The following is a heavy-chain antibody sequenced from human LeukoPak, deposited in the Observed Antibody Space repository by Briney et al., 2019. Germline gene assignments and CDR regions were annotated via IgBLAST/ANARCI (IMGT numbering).Heavy chain of an antibody. Sequence: ASVKVSCKASGYTFTGYYMHWVRPAPGQGLEWMGWINPNSGGTNYAQKFQGRVTMTRDTSISTAYMELSRLRSDDTAVYYCARGWDVVVPAANVGVDYWGQGTLVTVSS. J-gene: IGHJ4*02. CDR2: INPNSGGT. CDR1: GYTFTGYY. D-gene: IGHD2-2*01. CDR3: ARGWDVVVPAANVGVDY. V-gene: IGHV1-2*02.